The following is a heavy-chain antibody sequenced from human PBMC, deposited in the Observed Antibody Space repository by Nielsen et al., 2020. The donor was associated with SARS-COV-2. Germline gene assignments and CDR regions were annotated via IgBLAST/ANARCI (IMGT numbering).Heavy chain of an antibody. CDR3: ASHKFGEGH. Sequence: GESLKISCAASGFILSNYWMHWVRQGPGKGLFWVSRISPDGTTTAYADSVKGRFTISRDNARNTLYLQMNSLRAEDTAVYYCASHKFGEGHWGQGTLVSVSS. D-gene: IGHD3-10*01. V-gene: IGHV3-74*01. CDR2: ISPDGTTT. J-gene: IGHJ1*01. CDR1: GFILSNYW.